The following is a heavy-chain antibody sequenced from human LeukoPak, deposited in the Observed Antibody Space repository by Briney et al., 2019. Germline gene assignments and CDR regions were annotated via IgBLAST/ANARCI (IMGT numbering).Heavy chain of an antibody. D-gene: IGHD1-26*01. CDR3: AKANYSGSYDFDS. CDR2: FSASGGST. Sequence: PGGSLRLSCAASGFTFSMSAMNWVRQAPGKGLEWVSSFSASGGSTYYADSVKGRFTISRDNSKNTLSVQMNSLRAEDTAVYYCAKANYSGSYDFDSWGQGTLVTVSS. CDR1: GFTFSMSA. J-gene: IGHJ4*02. V-gene: IGHV3-23*01.